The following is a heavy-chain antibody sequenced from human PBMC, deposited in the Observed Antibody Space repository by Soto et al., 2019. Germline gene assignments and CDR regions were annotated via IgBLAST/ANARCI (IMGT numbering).Heavy chain of an antibody. J-gene: IGHJ6*02. Sequence: SQTLSLTCAISGDSVSSNSAAWNWIRQSPSRGLEWLGRTYYRSKWYNDYAVSVKSRITINPDTSKNQFSLQLNSVTPEDTAVYYCARAPYYYDSSGYQGGYYYYGMDVWGPGTTVTVSS. CDR1: GDSVSSNSAA. V-gene: IGHV6-1*01. D-gene: IGHD3-22*01. CDR2: TYYRSKWYN. CDR3: ARAPYYYDSSGYQGGYYYYGMDV.